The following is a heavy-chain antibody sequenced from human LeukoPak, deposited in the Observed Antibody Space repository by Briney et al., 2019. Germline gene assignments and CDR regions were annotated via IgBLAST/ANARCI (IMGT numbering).Heavy chain of an antibody. CDR2: IYYSGST. CDR1: GGSISSSSYY. J-gene: IGHJ4*02. D-gene: IGHD4/OR15-4a*01. Sequence: SETLSLTCTVSGGSISSSSYYWGWIRQPPGKGLEWIGSIYYSGSTYYNPSLKSRVTISVDTSKNQFSLKLSSVTAADTAVYYCARFLLMTMVDYWGQGTLVTVSS. CDR3: ARFLLMTMVDY. V-gene: IGHV4-39*01.